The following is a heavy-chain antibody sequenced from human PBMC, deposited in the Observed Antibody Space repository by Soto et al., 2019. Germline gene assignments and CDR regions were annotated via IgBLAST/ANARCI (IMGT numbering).Heavy chain of an antibody. J-gene: IGHJ4*02. Sequence: QVQLVQSGAEVKKPGASVKVSCKASGYTFTNYYMHWVRQAPGQGLEWMGLIYPSGSSTSYTRKFQDRVTMTRDTSTSTVHMELSSLRSEDTAVYYCARGIAVAILAGIDYWGQGTLVTVSS. CDR3: ARGIAVAILAGIDY. CDR2: IYPSGSST. V-gene: IGHV1-46*01. D-gene: IGHD6-19*01. CDR1: GYTFTNYY.